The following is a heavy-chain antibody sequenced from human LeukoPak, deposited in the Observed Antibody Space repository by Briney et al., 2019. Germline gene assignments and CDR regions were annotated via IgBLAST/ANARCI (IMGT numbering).Heavy chain of an antibody. Sequence: EGSLRLSCAASGFTFSDYYMSWIRQAPGKGLEWVSYISSSGSTIYYADSVKGRFTISRDNAKNSLYLQMNSLRAEDTAVYYCASTKMESAFDIWGQGTMVTVSS. CDR3: ASTKMESAFDI. CDR2: ISSSGSTI. V-gene: IGHV3-11*04. CDR1: GFTFSDYY. D-gene: IGHD5-24*01. J-gene: IGHJ3*02.